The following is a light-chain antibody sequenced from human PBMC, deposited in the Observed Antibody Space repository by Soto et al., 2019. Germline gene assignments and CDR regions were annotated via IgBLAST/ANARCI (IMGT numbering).Light chain of an antibody. V-gene: IGKV3-20*01. CDR3: QQYGSSPWT. J-gene: IGKJ1*01. Sequence: EIVLTQSPGTLSFSPGERATLSCRASQSVSSSYLAWYQPKPGQAPRLLIYGASSRATGIPDRFSGSGSGTDFTLTISRLEPEDFAVYYCQQYGSSPWTFGQGTKVEIK. CDR2: GAS. CDR1: QSVSSSY.